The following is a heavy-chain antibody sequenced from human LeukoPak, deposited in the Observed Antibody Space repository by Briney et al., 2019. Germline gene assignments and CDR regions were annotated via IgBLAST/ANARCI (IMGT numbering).Heavy chain of an antibody. J-gene: IGHJ4*02. CDR3: ARKKVEPDRYFDY. CDR1: GYTFTTYA. V-gene: IGHV7-4-1*02. D-gene: IGHD1-14*01. Sequence: GASVKVPCKASGYTFTTYAINWVRQAPGQGLEWMGWINTNTGNPTYAQGFTGRFVFSLDTSVSTAYLQTSSLKAEDTAVYYCARKKVEPDRYFDYWGQGTLVTVSS. CDR2: INTNTGNP.